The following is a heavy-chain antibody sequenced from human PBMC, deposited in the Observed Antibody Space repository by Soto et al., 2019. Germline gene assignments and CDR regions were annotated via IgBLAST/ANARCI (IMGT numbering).Heavy chain of an antibody. Sequence: EVQLVESGGGLVQPGGSLRLSCAASGFTFSSYSMNWDRQAPGKGLEWVSYISSSSSTIYYADSVKGRFTISRDNAKNSLYLQMNSLRAEDTAVYYCARTGITMVRGVSTHFDYWGQGTLVTVSS. CDR1: GFTFSSYS. CDR2: ISSSSSTI. D-gene: IGHD3-10*01. CDR3: ARTGITMVRGVSTHFDY. J-gene: IGHJ4*02. V-gene: IGHV3-48*01.